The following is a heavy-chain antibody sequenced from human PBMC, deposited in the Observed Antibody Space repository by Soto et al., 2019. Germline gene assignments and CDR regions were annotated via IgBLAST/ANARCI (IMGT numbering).Heavy chain of an antibody. J-gene: IGHJ4*02. CDR1: GFTFSNYW. Sequence: GGSLRLSCAASGFTFSNYWMEWVRQAPGKGLVWVSRINSDGTITPYADSVKGRFTISRDTAKSTVYLQMNSLRAEDTAAYYCSLHKYDSSGSYVNDYWGQGILVTVSS. CDR3: SLHKYDSSGSYVNDY. D-gene: IGHD3-22*01. CDR2: INSDGTIT. V-gene: IGHV3-74*01.